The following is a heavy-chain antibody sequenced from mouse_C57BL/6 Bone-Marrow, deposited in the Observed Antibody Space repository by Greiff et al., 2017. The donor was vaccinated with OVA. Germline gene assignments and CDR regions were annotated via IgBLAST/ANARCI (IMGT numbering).Heavy chain of an antibody. CDR3: ARCGSLFDY. Sequence: VQLQQPGAELVKPGASVTLSCKASGYTFTSYWMQWVKQRPGQGLEWIGEIDPSDSYTNYNQKFKGKATLTVDTSSSTAYMQLSSLTSEDSAVYYCARCGSLFDYWGQGTTLTVSS. D-gene: IGHD1-1*01. J-gene: IGHJ2*01. CDR2: IDPSDSYT. V-gene: IGHV1-50*01. CDR1: GYTFTSYW.